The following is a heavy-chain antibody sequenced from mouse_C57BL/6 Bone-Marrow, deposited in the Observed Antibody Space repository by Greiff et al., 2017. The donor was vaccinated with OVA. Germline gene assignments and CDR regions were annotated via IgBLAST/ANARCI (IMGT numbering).Heavy chain of an antibody. CDR3: TTFSYGSRHHY. Sequence: EVQLQQSGTVLARPGASVKMSCKTSGYTFTSYWMHWVKQRPGQGLEWIGAIYPGNSDTSYNQKFKGKAKLTAVTSASTAYMELSSLTNEDSAVYYCTTFSYGSRHHYWGQGTTLTVSS. J-gene: IGHJ2*01. CDR2: IYPGNSDT. CDR1: GYTFTSYW. D-gene: IGHD1-1*01. V-gene: IGHV1-5*01.